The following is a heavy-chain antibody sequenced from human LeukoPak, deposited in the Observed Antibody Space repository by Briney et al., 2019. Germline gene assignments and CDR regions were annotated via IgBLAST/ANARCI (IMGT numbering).Heavy chain of an antibody. V-gene: IGHV1-69*05. Sequence: SVKVSCKASGGTFSSYAISWVRQAPGQGLEWMGRIIPIFGTANYAQKFQGRVTITTDESTSTAYMGLRSLRSDDTAVYYCARGRPGSVRAPTNYWGQGTLVTVSS. CDR2: IIPIFGTA. J-gene: IGHJ4*02. CDR3: ARGRPGSVRAPTNY. CDR1: GGTFSSYA. D-gene: IGHD1-14*01.